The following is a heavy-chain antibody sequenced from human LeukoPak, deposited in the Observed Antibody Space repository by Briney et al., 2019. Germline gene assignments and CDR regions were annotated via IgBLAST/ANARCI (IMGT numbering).Heavy chain of an antibody. CDR2: ISSNNNYI. J-gene: IGHJ5*02. D-gene: IGHD2-21*02. Sequence: GGSLRLSCAASGFTFNNYNMNWVRQAPGKGLEWVSFISSNNNYIYYADSVKGRSTISRDNAKNSLFLQMNSLRAEDTAIYYCAGERNCGGDCYQGSWFDPWGQGTLVTVSS. V-gene: IGHV3-21*01. CDR1: GFTFNNYN. CDR3: AGERNCGGDCYQGSWFDP.